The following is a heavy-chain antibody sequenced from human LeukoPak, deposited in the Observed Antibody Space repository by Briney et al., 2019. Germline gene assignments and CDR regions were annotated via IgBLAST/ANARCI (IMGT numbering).Heavy chain of an antibody. CDR2: IYYSGST. CDR3: ARETYVDTAMVLDY. V-gene: IGHV4-31*03. Sequence: PSQTLSFTCTASGGSISSGGYYWSWIRQHPGKGLEWIGYIYYSGSTYYNPSLKSRVTISVDTSKNQFSLKLSSVTAADTAVYYCARETYVDTAMVLDYWGQGTLVTVSS. CDR1: GGSISSGGYY. D-gene: IGHD5-18*01. J-gene: IGHJ4*02.